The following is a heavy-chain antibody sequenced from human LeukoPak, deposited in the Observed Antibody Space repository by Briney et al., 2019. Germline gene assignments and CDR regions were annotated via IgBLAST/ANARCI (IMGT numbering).Heavy chain of an antibody. D-gene: IGHD3-3*02. V-gene: IGHV3-23*01. CDR2: ISGSGGST. CDR1: GFTFSSYA. CDR3: AKDRRLASDAFDI. J-gene: IGHJ3*02. Sequence: PGGSLRLSCAASGFTFSSYAMSWVRQAPGRGLEWVSAISGSGGSTYYADSVKGRFTLSRDNSKNTLYLQMNSLRAEDTAVYYCAKDRRLASDAFDIWGQGTMVTVSS.